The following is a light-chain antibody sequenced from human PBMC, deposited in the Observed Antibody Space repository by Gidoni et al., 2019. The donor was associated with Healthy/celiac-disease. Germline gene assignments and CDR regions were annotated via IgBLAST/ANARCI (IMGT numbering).Light chain of an antibody. CDR2: DVS. CDR1: SSDVGGYNY. CDR3: SSYTSSSTLDYV. V-gene: IGLV2-14*03. J-gene: IGLJ1*01. Sequence: QSALTQPASVSGSPGPSLTISCTGTSSDVGGYNYVSRYQQHPGKDPKLMIYDVSNRPSGVSNRFSGSKSGNTASLTISGLQAEDEADYYCSSYTSSSTLDYVFGTGTKVTVL.